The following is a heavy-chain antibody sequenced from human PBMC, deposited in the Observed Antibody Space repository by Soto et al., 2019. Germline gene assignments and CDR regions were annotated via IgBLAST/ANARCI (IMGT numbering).Heavy chain of an antibody. CDR3: ATDGTAAPVSDYYGMDV. D-gene: IGHD5-18*01. CDR2: MNPNSGKT. CDR1: GYTFTSYD. Sequence: QVQLVQSGAEVKKPGASVKVSCKASGYTFTSYDINWVRQATGQGLEWMGWMNPNSGKTGYAQKFQCRVTMTRNTSISTSYMELSSLTSEDTAVYYCATDGTAAPVSDYYGMDVWGQGTTVTVSS. J-gene: IGHJ6*02. V-gene: IGHV1-8*01.